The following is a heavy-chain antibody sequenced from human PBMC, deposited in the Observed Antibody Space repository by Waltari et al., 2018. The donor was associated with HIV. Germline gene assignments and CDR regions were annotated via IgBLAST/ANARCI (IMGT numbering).Heavy chain of an antibody. Sequence: QVQLVESGGRVVQSGRSLRLSCAASGFSFSNYAVHWVRQAPGKGLEWLAVISVDGDRKYYADSVEGRFTISRDNSKNTLDLQINSLRAEDTAVYFCARGFSPLDYGGNAAGYWGQGTLVTVSS. V-gene: IGHV3-30*01. CDR2: ISVDGDRK. D-gene: IGHD4-17*01. CDR3: ARGFSPLDYGGNAAGY. CDR1: GFSFSNYA. J-gene: IGHJ4*02.